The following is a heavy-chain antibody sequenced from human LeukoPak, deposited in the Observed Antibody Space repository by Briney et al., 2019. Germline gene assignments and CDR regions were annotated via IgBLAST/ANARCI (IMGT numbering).Heavy chain of an antibody. CDR1: GYTLTELS. CDR2: FDPEDGET. J-gene: IGHJ4*02. V-gene: IGHV1-24*01. D-gene: IGHD6-19*01. CDR3: ATARSLQYSSGWYDY. Sequence: ASVKVSCKVSGYTLTELSMHWVRQASGKGLEWMGGFDPEDGETIYAQKFQGRVTMTEDTSTDTAYMELSSLRSEDTAVYYCATARSLQYSSGWYDYWGQGTLVTVSS.